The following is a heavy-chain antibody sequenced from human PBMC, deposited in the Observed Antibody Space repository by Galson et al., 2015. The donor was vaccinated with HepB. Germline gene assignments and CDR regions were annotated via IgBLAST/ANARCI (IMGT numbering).Heavy chain of an antibody. Sequence: SLRLSCAASGFTFSSYWMSWVRQAPGKGLEWVANIKQDGSEKYYVDSVKGRFTISRDNAKNSLYLQMNSLRAEDTAVYYCARDGGSGGYSYEFDYWGQGTLVTVSS. CDR3: ARDGGSGGYSYEFDY. V-gene: IGHV3-7*01. J-gene: IGHJ4*02. CDR2: IKQDGSEK. CDR1: GFTFSSYW. D-gene: IGHD5-18*01.